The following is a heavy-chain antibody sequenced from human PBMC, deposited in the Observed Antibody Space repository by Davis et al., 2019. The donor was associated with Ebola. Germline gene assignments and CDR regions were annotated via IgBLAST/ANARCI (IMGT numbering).Heavy chain of an antibody. Sequence: GESPKISCAASGFTFSSYAMSWVRQAPGKGLEWVSAISGSGGSTYYADSVKGRFTISRDNSKNTLYLQMNSLRAEDTAVYYCAKVGRQWYRHFSDYRGQGTLVTVSS. CDR3: AKVGRQWYRHFSDY. J-gene: IGHJ4*02. CDR1: GFTFSSYA. D-gene: IGHD2-8*01. CDR2: ISGSGGST. V-gene: IGHV3-23*01.